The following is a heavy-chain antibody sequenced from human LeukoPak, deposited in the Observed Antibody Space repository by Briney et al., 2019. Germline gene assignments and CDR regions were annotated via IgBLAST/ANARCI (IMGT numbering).Heavy chain of an antibody. CDR2: IYYSGST. V-gene: IGHV4-31*03. J-gene: IGHJ3*02. CDR1: GGSISSGGYY. D-gene: IGHD6-13*01. CDR3: AREVRADNIAAAVRNAFDI. Sequence: SQTLSLTCTVSGGSISSGGYYWSWIRQHPGKGLEWIGYIYYSGSTYYNPSLKSRVTISVGTSKNQFSLKLSSVTAADTAVYYCAREVRADNIAAAVRNAFDIWGQGTMVTVSS.